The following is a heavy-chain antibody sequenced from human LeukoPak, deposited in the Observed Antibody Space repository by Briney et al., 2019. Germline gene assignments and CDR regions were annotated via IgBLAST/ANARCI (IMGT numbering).Heavy chain of an antibody. CDR2: ISYDGNNK. CDR1: GFTFSSYE. J-gene: IGHJ4*02. V-gene: IGHV3-30*01. Sequence: PGGSLRLSCAASGFTFSSYEMNWVRQAPGKGLQWVAFISYDGNNKYYADSVKGRFTISRDNSKNTLYLQVNSLRPKDTAVYYCAKAVSGSFYGPDYWGQGTLVTVSS. CDR3: AKAVSGSFYGPDY. D-gene: IGHD1-26*01.